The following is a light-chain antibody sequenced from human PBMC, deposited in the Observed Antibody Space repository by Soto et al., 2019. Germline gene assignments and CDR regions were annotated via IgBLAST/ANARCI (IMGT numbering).Light chain of an antibody. J-gene: IGKJ2*01. CDR2: AAS. V-gene: IGKV1-39*01. CDR3: QQSYRSPYS. Sequence: IQLTQSPSSLSASVGDRVTVTCRASQSINIYLNWYQQKPGKAPTLLIYAASSLQSGFPSRFSGGGSRTEFTLTISSLQPEVFDTYSCQQSYRSPYSFGQGTKLEI. CDR1: QSINIY.